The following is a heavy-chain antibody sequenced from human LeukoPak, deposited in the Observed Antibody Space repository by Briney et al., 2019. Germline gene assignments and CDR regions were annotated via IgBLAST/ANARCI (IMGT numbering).Heavy chain of an antibody. CDR1: GGSISSYY. D-gene: IGHD2-15*01. CDR3: ARDRGSCSGGSCYSDYYYGMDV. CDR2: IYYSGST. V-gene: IGHV4-59*01. J-gene: IGHJ6*02. Sequence: PSETLTLTCTASGGSISSYYWSWVRQPPGKGLEWIGHIYYSGSTNYNPSLKSRVTISVDTSKNQFSLKLSSVTAADTAVYYCARDRGSCSGGSCYSDYYYGMDVWGQGTTVTVSS.